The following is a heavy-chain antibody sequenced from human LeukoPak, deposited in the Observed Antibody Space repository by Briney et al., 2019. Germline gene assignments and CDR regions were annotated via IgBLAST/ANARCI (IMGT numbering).Heavy chain of an antibody. CDR3: ARAFTYYYDSSGYYPY. D-gene: IGHD3-22*01. CDR1: GYTFTSYY. Sequence: ASVKVSCKASGYTFTSYYMHWVRQAPGQGLEWMGIINPSGGSTSYAQKFQGRVTMTRGTSISTAYMELSRLRSDDTAVYYCARAFTYYYDSSGYYPYWGQGTLVTVSS. J-gene: IGHJ4*02. CDR2: INPSGGST. V-gene: IGHV1-46*01.